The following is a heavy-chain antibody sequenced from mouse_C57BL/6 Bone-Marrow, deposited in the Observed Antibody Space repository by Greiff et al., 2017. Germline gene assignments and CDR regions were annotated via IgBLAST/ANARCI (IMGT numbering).Heavy chain of an antibody. D-gene: IGHD1-1*01. Sequence: QVQLQQPGAELVKPGASVKMSCKASGYTFTSYWITWVKQRPGQGLEWIGDIYPGSGSTNYNEKFKSKATLTVDTSSSTAYMQLSSLTSEDSAVYYCGRVYGSSPYAMDYWGQGTSVTVSS. J-gene: IGHJ4*01. V-gene: IGHV1-55*01. CDR2: IYPGSGST. CDR3: GRVYGSSPYAMDY. CDR1: GYTFTSYW.